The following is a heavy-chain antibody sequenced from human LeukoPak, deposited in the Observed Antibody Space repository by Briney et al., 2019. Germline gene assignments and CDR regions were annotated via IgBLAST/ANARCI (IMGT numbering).Heavy chain of an antibody. CDR1: GFTLSDYW. J-gene: IGHJ4*02. V-gene: IGHV3-7*01. CDR2: IKPDGSEK. CDR3: AGVY. Sequence: GGSLRLSCAASGFTLSDYWMSWVRQAPGKRLEWVANIKPDGSEKYYVDSVKGRFTISRDNAKNSLYLQMNGLRAEDTAIYYCAGVYWGQGTLVTVSS.